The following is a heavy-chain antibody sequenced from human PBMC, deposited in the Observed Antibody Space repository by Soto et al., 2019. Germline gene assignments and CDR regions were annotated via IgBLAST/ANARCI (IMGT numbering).Heavy chain of an antibody. V-gene: IGHV4-39*01. CDR1: GGSISSSSYY. Sequence: QLQLQESGPGLVKPSETLSLTCTVSGGSISSSSYYWGWIRQPPGKGLEWIGSIYYSGSTYYNPSLKSRVTISVDTSKNQFSLKLSSVTAADTAVYYCARHPTFGGVIVRYWGQGTLVTVSS. CDR3: ARHPTFGGVIVRY. J-gene: IGHJ4*02. D-gene: IGHD3-16*02. CDR2: IYYSGST.